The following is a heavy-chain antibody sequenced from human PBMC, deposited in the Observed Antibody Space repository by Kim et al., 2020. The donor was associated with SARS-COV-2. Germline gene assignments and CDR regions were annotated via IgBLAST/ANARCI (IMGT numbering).Heavy chain of an antibody. CDR2: IWYDGSNK. J-gene: IGHJ3*02. CDR1: GFTFSSYG. Sequence: GGSMRLSCAASGFTFSSYGMHWVRQAPGKGLEWVAVIWYDGSNKYYADSVKGRFTISRDNSKNMLYLQMNSLRAEDTAVYYCARDSSYGFWSGAVDIWGQGTMVTVSS. D-gene: IGHD5-18*01. CDR3: ARDSSYGFWSGAVDI. V-gene: IGHV3-33*01.